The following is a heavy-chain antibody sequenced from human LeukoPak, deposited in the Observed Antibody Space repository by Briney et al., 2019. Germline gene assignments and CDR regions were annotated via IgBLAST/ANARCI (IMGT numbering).Heavy chain of an antibody. J-gene: IGHJ3*02. D-gene: IGHD3-3*01. CDR1: GYSGIELD. Sequence: ASVKVSCKVSGYSGIELDMHWVRQAPGKGLEWMGGFDREDGGTIYARKFQGTVTMTEDSSTDTAYMQLSSLTSEDTAVYYCATHTVSGVVTYAFQMWGRGTLVTVSS. V-gene: IGHV1-24*01. CDR2: FDREDGGT. CDR3: ATHTVSGVVTYAFQM.